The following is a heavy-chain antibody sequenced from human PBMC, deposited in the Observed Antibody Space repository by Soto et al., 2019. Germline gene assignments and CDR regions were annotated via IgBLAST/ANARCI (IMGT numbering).Heavy chain of an antibody. J-gene: IGHJ4*02. D-gene: IGHD3-16*01. V-gene: IGHV4-34*01. CDR2: VNHSGST. CDR1: GGSFSGYY. CDR3: ARGTGEVRFDD. Sequence: QVQLQQWGAGLLKPSETLSLTCAVYGGSFSGYYWSWIRQPPGKGLEWVGEVNHSGSTNYNPSLKSRVTTSIDVPKSQFALNLSSLTAADTAVYYCARGTGEVRFDDGSQGTLVTVSS.